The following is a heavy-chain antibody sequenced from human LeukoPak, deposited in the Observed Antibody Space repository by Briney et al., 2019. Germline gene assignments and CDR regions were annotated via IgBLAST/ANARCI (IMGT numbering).Heavy chain of an antibody. CDR1: GYSFTSYW. Sequence: GESLKISCKGSGYSFTSYWIGWVRQMPGKGLEWMGIIYPGDSETRYSPSFQGQVTISADKSISTAYLQWSSLKASDTAMYYCARRRDLYSGSYYPFDYWGQGTLVTVSS. CDR3: ARRRDLYSGSYYPFDY. J-gene: IGHJ4*02. D-gene: IGHD1-26*01. V-gene: IGHV5-51*01. CDR2: IYPGDSET.